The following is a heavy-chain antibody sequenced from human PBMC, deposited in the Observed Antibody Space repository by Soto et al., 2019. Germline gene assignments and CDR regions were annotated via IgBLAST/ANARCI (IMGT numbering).Heavy chain of an antibody. CDR1: GVTFTKAW. CDR2: IKSKTDGGTT. J-gene: IGHJ4*02. CDR3: ATSNYYESGTFPQAPFDY. V-gene: IGHV3-15*01. D-gene: IGHD3-10*01. Sequence: AGGSLRLSCGASGVTFTKAWMSWVRQPPGKGLDWVGRIKSKTDGGTTDYATPVKGRFSISRDDSKNTLYLQLNSLKTEDTAIYYCATSNYYESGTFPQAPFDYWGQGTLVTVS.